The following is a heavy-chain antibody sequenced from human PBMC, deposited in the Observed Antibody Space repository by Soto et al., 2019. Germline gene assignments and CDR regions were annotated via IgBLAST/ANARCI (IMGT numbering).Heavy chain of an antibody. J-gene: IGHJ5*02. CDR3: ARVPPIERNLFDP. Sequence: SETLSLTCAVYGGSFSGYYWSWIRQPPGKGLEWIGEINHSGSTNYNPSLKSRVTISVDTSKNQFSLKLSSVTAADTAVYYCARVPPIERNLFDPWGKGTLVTVSS. CDR1: GGSFSGYY. D-gene: IGHD3-22*01. V-gene: IGHV4-34*01. CDR2: INHSGST.